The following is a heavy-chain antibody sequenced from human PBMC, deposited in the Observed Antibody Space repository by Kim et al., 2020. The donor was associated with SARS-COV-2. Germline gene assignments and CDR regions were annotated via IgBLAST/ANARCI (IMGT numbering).Heavy chain of an antibody. Sequence: SETLSLTCTVACGSISGYHCGWIRQPPGKGLEYIGYIFYTGRTNYNPPLKIRVTISFDKSKHQFSLHLNSVTAADTAVYYCGRGSTFCYDSGTYFKPWGYCDLWLRGTRPTVSS. CDR3: GRGSTFCYDSGTYFKPWGYCDL. V-gene: IGHV4-59*01. CDR2: IFYTGRT. D-gene: IGHD3-10*01. J-gene: IGHJ4*02. CDR1: CGSISGYH.